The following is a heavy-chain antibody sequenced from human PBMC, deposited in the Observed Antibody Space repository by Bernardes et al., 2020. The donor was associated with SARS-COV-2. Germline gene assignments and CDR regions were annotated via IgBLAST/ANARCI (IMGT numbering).Heavy chain of an antibody. J-gene: IGHJ4*02. D-gene: IGHD3-10*01. CDR3: TWELYGGPDS. Sequence: GGSLRLSCSASGFTFSGAWMSWVRQAPGKGLEWVGRITPKAHGETTDYAAPVKGRFTVSRDDSKNILHLQMDSLKTEDTAVYYCTWELYGGPDSWGQGTLVTVSS. CDR2: ITPKAHGETT. CDR1: GFTFSGAW. V-gene: IGHV3-15*01.